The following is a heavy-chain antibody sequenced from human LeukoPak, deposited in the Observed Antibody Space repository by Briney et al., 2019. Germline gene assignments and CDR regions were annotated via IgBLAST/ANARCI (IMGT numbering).Heavy chain of an antibody. CDR2: ISYSGGT. D-gene: IGHD1-1*01. CDR3: ARDRYNWNDRHGFDI. J-gene: IGHJ3*02. Sequence: SETLSLTCTVSGGSINSYYWSWIRQPPGKGLEWIGYISYSGGTNYNPSLKSRVTISVDTSKNQFSLNLSSVTAADTAVYYCARDRYNWNDRHGFDIWGQGTMVTVSS. V-gene: IGHV4-59*01. CDR1: GGSINSYY.